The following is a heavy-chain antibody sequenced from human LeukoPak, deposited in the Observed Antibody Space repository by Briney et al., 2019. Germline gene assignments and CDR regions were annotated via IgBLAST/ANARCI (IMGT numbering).Heavy chain of an antibody. CDR1: GGSFSGYY. D-gene: IGHD4-17*01. CDR2: INHSGST. V-gene: IGHV4-34*01. J-gene: IGHJ4*02. Sequence: EASETLSLTCAVYGGSFSGYYWSWIRQPPGKGLEWIGEINHSGSTNCNPSLKSRVTISVDTSKNQFSLKLSSVTAADTAVYYCARGGDYGDYLTSYFDYWGQGTLVTVSS. CDR3: ARGGDYGDYLTSYFDY.